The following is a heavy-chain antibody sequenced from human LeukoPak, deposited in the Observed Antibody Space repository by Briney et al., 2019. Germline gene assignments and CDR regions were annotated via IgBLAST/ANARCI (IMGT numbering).Heavy chain of an antibody. CDR2: IKQDGSEK. V-gene: IGHV3-7*03. D-gene: IGHD1-26*01. CDR1: GLTFSSYW. CDR3: ARAVGPTHDY. J-gene: IGHJ4*02. Sequence: GSLRLSCAASGLTFSSYWMSWVRQAPGKGLEWVANIKQDGSEKYYVDSVKGRFTISRDNAKNSLYLQMNSLRVEDTAVYYCARAVGPTHDYWGQGTLVTVSS.